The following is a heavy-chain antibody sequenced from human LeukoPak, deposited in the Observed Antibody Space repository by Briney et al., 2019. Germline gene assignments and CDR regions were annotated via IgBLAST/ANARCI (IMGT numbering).Heavy chain of an antibody. V-gene: IGHV3-21*01. CDR3: ATSPHHSRAWLVVDY. D-gene: IGHD5-18*01. Sequence: GGSLPLSCTASGFTFSDYSMNWLPQAPGKGLEWVSSIGSSSTYMYYADPVKGRFTISRANAKKSVYLQMSSLRAEDTAVYYCATSPHHSRAWLVVDYWGQGDLGTVSS. CDR1: GFTFSDYS. CDR2: IGSSSTYM. J-gene: IGHJ4*02.